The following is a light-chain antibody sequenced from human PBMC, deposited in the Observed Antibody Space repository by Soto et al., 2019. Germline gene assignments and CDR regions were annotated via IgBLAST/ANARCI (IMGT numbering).Light chain of an antibody. CDR3: QQYGNTPPNT. CDR2: GAS. CDR1: QSGTSSY. Sequence: IVLTQSPGTMSLAPGERATLSCSARQSGTSSYLAWYQLKPGQAHRVLIYGASNRATGIPDRFSGSGSGTDFTRTISRLEPEDFGVYFCQQYGNTPPNTFGQGTKVEI. J-gene: IGKJ2*01. V-gene: IGKV3-20*01.